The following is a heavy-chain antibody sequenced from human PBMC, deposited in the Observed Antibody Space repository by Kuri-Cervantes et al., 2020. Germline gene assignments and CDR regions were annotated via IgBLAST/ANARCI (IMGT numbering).Heavy chain of an antibody. V-gene: IGHV1-18*01. Sequence: GESLKISCKASGYTFTSYGISWVRQAPGQGLEWMGWISAYNGNTNYAQKLRGRVTMTTDTSTSTAYMELRSLRSDDTAVYYCATSVAGTVGHWGQGTLVTVSS. CDR3: ATSVAGTVGH. CDR1: GYTFTSYG. J-gene: IGHJ5*02. CDR2: ISAYNGNT. D-gene: IGHD6-19*01.